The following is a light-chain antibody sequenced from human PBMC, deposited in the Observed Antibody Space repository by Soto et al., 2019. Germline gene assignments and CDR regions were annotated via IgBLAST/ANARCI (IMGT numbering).Light chain of an antibody. J-gene: IGLJ1*01. Sequence: QSALTQPRSVSGSPGQSVTISCTGTSSDVGYYSYVSWFQRHPGKAPKLMIYDVSKRPSGVPDRFSGSKSGNTASLTISGLQAEDEADYYCCSFAGSYTLYVFGTGTKVTVL. V-gene: IGLV2-11*01. CDR3: CSFAGSYTLYV. CDR1: SSDVGYYSY. CDR2: DVS.